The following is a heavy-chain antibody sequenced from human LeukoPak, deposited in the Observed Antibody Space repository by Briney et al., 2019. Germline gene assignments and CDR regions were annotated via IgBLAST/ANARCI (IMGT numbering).Heavy chain of an antibody. CDR3: ARGRSITLLRGVAMSDGFDI. Sequence: GGSLRLSCEASGFTFSNYGMNWVRKAPGKGLEWVSFTDTSGNYIYYGDSVKGRFTISRDNARNLLFLQMNGLRAEDTAVYYCARGRSITLLRGVAMSDGFDIWGQGAMVAVSS. CDR2: TDTSGNYI. D-gene: IGHD3-10*01. V-gene: IGHV3-21*06. J-gene: IGHJ3*02. CDR1: GFTFSNYG.